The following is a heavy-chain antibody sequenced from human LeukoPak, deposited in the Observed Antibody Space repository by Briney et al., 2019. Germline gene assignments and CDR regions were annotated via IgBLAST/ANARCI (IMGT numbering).Heavy chain of an antibody. CDR1: GGSISSSDYY. Sequence: SETLSLTCTVSGGSISSSDYYWGWIRQPPGKGLEWIGSIYYSGATYSNPSLKSRVTISVDTSKNQFSLKLSSVTAADTAVFYCARLPGKWLSADDAFDIWGQGTMVTVSS. D-gene: IGHD3-22*01. CDR3: ARLPGKWLSADDAFDI. CDR2: IYYSGAT. V-gene: IGHV4-39*01. J-gene: IGHJ3*02.